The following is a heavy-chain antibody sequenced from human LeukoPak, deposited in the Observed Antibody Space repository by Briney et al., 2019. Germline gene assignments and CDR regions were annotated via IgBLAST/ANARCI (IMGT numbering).Heavy chain of an antibody. D-gene: IGHD2-15*01. J-gene: IGHJ4*02. Sequence: ASVKVSCKASGYTFTSYAMHWGRQAPGQRLEGMGWINAGNGNTKYSQKFQGRVTITRDTSASTAYMELSSLRSEDTAVYYCARDLGYCSGGSCTEFIYWGQGTLVTVSS. CDR3: ARDLGYCSGGSCTEFIY. CDR2: INAGNGNT. CDR1: GYTFTSYA. V-gene: IGHV1-3*01.